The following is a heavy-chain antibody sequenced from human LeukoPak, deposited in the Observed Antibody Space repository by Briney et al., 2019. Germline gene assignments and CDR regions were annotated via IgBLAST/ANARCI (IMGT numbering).Heavy chain of an antibody. CDR2: ISSSGSTI. J-gene: IGHJ6*03. Sequence: KPGGSLRLSCAASGFTFSDYYMSWIRQAPGKGLEWVSYISSSGSTIYYADSVKGRFTISRDNAKNPLYLQMNSLRAEDTAVYYCARYSPGWVGYYMDVWGKGTTVTVSS. V-gene: IGHV3-11*01. CDR3: ARYSPGWVGYYMDV. CDR1: GFTFSDYY. D-gene: IGHD4-11*01.